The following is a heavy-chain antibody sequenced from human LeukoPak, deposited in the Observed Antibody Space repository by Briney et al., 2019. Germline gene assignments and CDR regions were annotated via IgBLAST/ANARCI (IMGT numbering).Heavy chain of an antibody. J-gene: IGHJ4*02. CDR3: ARGPYGSGSYYKFDY. CDR1: GYTFTSYG. D-gene: IGHD3-10*01. Sequence: GAPVKVSCKASGYTFTSYGISWVRQAPGQGLEWMGWISAYNGNTNYARKLQGRVTMTTDTSTSTAYMELRSLRSDDTAVYYCARGPYGSGSYYKFDYWGQGTLVTVSS. CDR2: ISAYNGNT. V-gene: IGHV1-18*01.